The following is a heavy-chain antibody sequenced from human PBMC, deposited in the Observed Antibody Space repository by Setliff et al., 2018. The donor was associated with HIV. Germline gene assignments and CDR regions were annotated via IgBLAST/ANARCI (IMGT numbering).Heavy chain of an antibody. D-gene: IGHD5-12*01. CDR1: GFIFSRYE. J-gene: IGHJ3*02. CDR2: IKQDGNEE. Sequence: PGGSLRLSCAASGFIFSRYEVNWVRQPPGKGLEWVANIKQDGNEEDYLDSVKGRFTISRDNAKNSLYLQMNSLRAEDTAVYYCARVRRHSGRPGTFDIWGQGTMVTVSS. CDR3: ARVRRHSGRPGTFDI. V-gene: IGHV3-7*05.